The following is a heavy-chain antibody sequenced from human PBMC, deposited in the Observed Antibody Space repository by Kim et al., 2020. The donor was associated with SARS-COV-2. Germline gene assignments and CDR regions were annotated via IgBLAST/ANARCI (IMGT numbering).Heavy chain of an antibody. CDR3: AKGESGGYALHFDY. CDR1: GFTFSNYV. V-gene: IGHV3-23*03. Sequence: GGSLRLSCAASGFTFSNYVMTWVRQAPGKGLEWVSLIYNGDTRTYYGDSVKGRFTISRDNSKNTLYLQMNSLRAEDTAVYYCAKGESGGYALHFDYWGQGTLVTVSS. J-gene: IGHJ4*02. D-gene: IGHD5-12*01. CDR2: IYNGDTRT.